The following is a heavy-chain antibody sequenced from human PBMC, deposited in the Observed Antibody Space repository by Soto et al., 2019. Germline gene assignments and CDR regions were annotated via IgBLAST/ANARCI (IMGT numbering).Heavy chain of an antibody. CDR1: GGSFSGYY. Sequence: SETLSLTCAVYGGSFSGYYWSWIRQPPGKGLEWIGEISHSGSTNYNPSLKSRVTISVDTSKNQFSLKLSSVTAADTAVYYCARFPSDYWGPGTLVTVSS. V-gene: IGHV4-34*01. CDR2: ISHSGST. J-gene: IGHJ4*02. CDR3: ARFPSDY.